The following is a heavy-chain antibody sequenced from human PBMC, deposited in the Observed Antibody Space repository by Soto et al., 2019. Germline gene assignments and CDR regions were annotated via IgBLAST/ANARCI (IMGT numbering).Heavy chain of an antibody. D-gene: IGHD1-26*01. CDR3: AKDLGAGTYYYYMDV. V-gene: IGHV3-23*01. CDR2: ISGSGGST. Sequence: GGSLRLSCAASGFTFSSYAMSWVRQAPGKGLEWVSAISGSGGSTYYADSVKGRFTIPRDNSKNTLYLQMNSLRAEDTAVYYCAKDLGAGTYYYYMDVWGKGTTVTVSS. CDR1: GFTFSSYA. J-gene: IGHJ6*03.